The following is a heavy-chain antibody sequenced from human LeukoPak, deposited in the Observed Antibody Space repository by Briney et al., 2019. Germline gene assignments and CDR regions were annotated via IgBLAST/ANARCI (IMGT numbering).Heavy chain of an antibody. J-gene: IGHJ4*02. Sequence: PSETLSLTCTVSGGPISSYYWSWIRQPPGKGLEWIGYIYYSGSTNYNPSLKSRVTISVDTSKNQFSLKLSSVTAADTAVYYCASYDSSGASGYWGQGTLVTVSS. V-gene: IGHV4-59*08. CDR2: IYYSGST. D-gene: IGHD3-22*01. CDR1: GGPISSYY. CDR3: ASYDSSGASGY.